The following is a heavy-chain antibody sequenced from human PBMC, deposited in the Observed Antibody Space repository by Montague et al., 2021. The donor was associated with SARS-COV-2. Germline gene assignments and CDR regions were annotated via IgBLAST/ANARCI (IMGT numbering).Heavy chain of an antibody. D-gene: IGHD6-13*01. Sequence: SETLSLTCTVSGGSISRYSWTWIRQPPGKGPEWIGYIYNSGSTNYNPSLTSRVAIPVDTSKNQFSLKLSSVAAADTAVYYCARVGRGSSWYEVAFDIWGQGTMVTVSS. CDR1: GGSISRYS. CDR2: IYNSGST. J-gene: IGHJ3*02. CDR3: ARVGRGSSWYEVAFDI. V-gene: IGHV4-59*01.